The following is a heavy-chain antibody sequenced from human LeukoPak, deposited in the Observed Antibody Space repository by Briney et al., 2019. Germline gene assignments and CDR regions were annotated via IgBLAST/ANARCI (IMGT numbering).Heavy chain of an antibody. D-gene: IGHD2-21*01. CDR3: ARDGQQGDQSAFDI. CDR2: VRNKARNYNT. CDR1: GFTFGDYH. Sequence: AGGSLRLSCATSGFTFGDYHMDWVRQAPGKGLEWIGRVRNKARNYNTEYVASVEGRFTISRDASKNSLYLQMDSLKIEDTGVYLCARDGQQGDQSAFDIWGQGTTVTVSS. V-gene: IGHV3-72*01. J-gene: IGHJ3*02.